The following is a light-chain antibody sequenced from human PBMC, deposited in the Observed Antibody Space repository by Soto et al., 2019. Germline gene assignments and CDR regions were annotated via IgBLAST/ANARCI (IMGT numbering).Light chain of an antibody. CDR2: YTS. J-gene: IGKJ1*01. Sequence: IVMTQSPATLSVSPGARATLSCRASQSISSSLAWYQQKPGQAPRLLIEYTSTRATGIPARFSGSGSGTEFTRTISSLQSEDFAVYYCQQYYNWPRTFGQGTKVDIK. CDR1: QSISSS. V-gene: IGKV3-15*01. CDR3: QQYYNWPRT.